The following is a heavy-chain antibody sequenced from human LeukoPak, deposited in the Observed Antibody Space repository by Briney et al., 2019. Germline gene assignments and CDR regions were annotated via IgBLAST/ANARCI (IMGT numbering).Heavy chain of an antibody. J-gene: IGHJ6*04. V-gene: IGHV3-48*03. Sequence: GGSLRLSCAASGFTFSSYEMNWVRQAPGKGLEWASYISSSGSTIYYADSVKGRFTISRDNAKNSLYLQMNSLRAEDTAVYYCAELGITMIGGVWGKGTTVAISS. D-gene: IGHD3-10*02. CDR3: AELGITMIGGV. CDR1: GFTFSSYE. CDR2: ISSSGSTI.